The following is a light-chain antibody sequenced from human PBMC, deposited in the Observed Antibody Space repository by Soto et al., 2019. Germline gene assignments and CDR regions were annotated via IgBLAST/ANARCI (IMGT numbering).Light chain of an antibody. V-gene: IGKV1-27*01. CDR3: QKYNSAPLT. J-gene: IGKJ4*01. CDR2: AAS. CDR1: QGIGVY. Sequence: DIQMTQSPSSLSASLGDRVTITCRASQGIGVYLAWFQQKPGKVPKLLIYAASDLQSGVPSRFSGSGYGTDFTLTISSLQPEDIATYYCQKYNSAPLTFGGGTKVDIK.